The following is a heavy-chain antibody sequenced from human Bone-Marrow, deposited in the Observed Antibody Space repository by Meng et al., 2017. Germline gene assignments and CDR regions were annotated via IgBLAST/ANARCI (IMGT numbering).Heavy chain of an antibody. CDR1: GFTFSNAW. D-gene: IGHD2-15*01. V-gene: IGHV3-15*01. J-gene: IGHJ3*02. CDR3: TTGYCSGGSCYSALGLVAFDI. Sequence: GESLKISCAASGFTFSNAWMSWVRQAPGKGLEWVGRIKSKTDGGTTDYAAPVKGRFTISRDDSENTLYLQMNSLKTEETAVYYCTTGYCSGGSCYSALGLVAFDIWGQGTMVTVSS. CDR2: IKSKTDGGTT.